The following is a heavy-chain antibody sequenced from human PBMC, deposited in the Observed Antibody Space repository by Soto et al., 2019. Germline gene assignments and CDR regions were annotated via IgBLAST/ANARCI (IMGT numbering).Heavy chain of an antibody. CDR2: IDGSGVTT. CDR3: VKNSGWFNT. CDR1: GFTFGTTD. J-gene: IGHJ5*02. V-gene: IGHV3-23*01. D-gene: IGHD3-10*01. Sequence: QLLQSGGGLVQPGGSLTLSCAASGFTFGTTDMSWVRQAPGEGLEWVSTIDGSGVTTYYADSVKGRFTISRDNSRNTVYLQMNSLRGDDTALYYCVKNSGWFNTWGQGALVTVSS.